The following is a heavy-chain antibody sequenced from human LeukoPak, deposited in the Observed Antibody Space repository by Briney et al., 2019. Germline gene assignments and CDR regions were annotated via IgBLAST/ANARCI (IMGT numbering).Heavy chain of an antibody. CDR3: ARDVTMDGYNGALDY. D-gene: IGHD5-24*01. J-gene: IGHJ4*02. Sequence: GRSLRLSCAASGFTFSSYGMHWVRQAPGKGLEWVAVIWDDGSNKYYADSVKGRFTISRDNSKTSLYLQMKSLRAEDTAVYYCARDVTMDGYNGALDYWGQGTLVTVSS. CDR1: GFTFSSYG. V-gene: IGHV3-33*01. CDR2: IWDDGSNK.